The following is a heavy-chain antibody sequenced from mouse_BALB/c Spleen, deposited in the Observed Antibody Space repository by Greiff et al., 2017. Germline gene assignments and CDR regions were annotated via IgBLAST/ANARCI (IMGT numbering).Heavy chain of an antibody. D-gene: IGHD3-1*01. J-gene: IGHJ2*01. CDR1: GYTFTSYW. Sequence: QVQLKQPGAELVKPGASVKLSCKASGYTFTSYWMHWVKQRPGQGLEWIGEIDPSDSYTNYNQKFKGKATLTVDKSSSTAYMQLSSLTSEDSAVYYCARSSYDVGADWGQGTTLTVSS. CDR3: ARSSYDVGAD. CDR2: IDPSDSYT. V-gene: IGHV1-69*02.